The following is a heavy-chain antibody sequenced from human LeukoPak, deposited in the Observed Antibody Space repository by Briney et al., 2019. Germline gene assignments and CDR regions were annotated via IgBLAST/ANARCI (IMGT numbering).Heavy chain of an antibody. J-gene: IGHJ5*02. CDR2: IYYSGST. D-gene: IGHD2-15*01. V-gene: IGHV4-59*11. CDR3: VRFTTVTLQVGCSGGSCYPKWFDP. Sequence: SETLSLTCTVSGGSISSHYLSWIRQPPGKGLEWIGYIYYSGSTNYNASLKSRVTISVDTSKNQFSLKLSSVTAADTAVYYWVRFTTVTLQVGCSGGSCYPKWFDPWGQGTLVTVSS. CDR1: GGSISSHY.